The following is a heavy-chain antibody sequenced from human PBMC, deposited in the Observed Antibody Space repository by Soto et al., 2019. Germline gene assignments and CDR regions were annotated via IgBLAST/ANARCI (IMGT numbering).Heavy chain of an antibody. V-gene: IGHV4-59*08. CDR1: GGSISSYY. J-gene: IGHJ6*03. D-gene: IGHD3-22*01. CDR2: IYYSGST. CDR3: ARLSVDYDNYYYYYYMDV. Sequence: SETLSLTCTVSGGSISSYYWSWIRQPPGKGLEWIGYIYYSGSTNYNPSLKSRGTISVDTSKNQFSLKLSSVTAADTAVYYCARLSVDYDNYYYYYYMDVWGKGTTVTVSS.